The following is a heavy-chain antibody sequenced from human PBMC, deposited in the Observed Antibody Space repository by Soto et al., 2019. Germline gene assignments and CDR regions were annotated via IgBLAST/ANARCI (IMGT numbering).Heavy chain of an antibody. CDR3: AGLWLHAGVGEIYYYYGMDV. V-gene: IGHV4-34*01. Sequence: QVQLQQWGAGLLKPSETLSLTCAVYGGSFSGYYWSWIRQPPGKGLEWIGEINHSGSTNYNPSLKSRVTISVDTSTNQFSLKLSSVTAADTAVYYCAGLWLHAGVGEIYYYYGMDVWGQGTTVTVSS. CDR1: GGSFSGYY. J-gene: IGHJ6*02. D-gene: IGHD5-18*01. CDR2: INHSGST.